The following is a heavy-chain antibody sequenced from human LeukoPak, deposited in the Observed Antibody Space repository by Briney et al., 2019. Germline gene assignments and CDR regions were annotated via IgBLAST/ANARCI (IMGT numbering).Heavy chain of an antibody. CDR1: GGSFSGYY. J-gene: IGHJ2*01. CDR3: ARGLIVVVPAAIRRGGRYFDL. V-gene: IGHV4-34*01. Sequence: SETLSLTCAVYGGSFSGYYWSWIRQPPGKGLEWIGEINHSGSTNYNPSLKSRVTISVDTSKNQFSLKLSSVTAADTAVYYCARGLIVVVPAAIRRGGRYFDLWGRGTLVTVSS. D-gene: IGHD2-2*01. CDR2: INHSGST.